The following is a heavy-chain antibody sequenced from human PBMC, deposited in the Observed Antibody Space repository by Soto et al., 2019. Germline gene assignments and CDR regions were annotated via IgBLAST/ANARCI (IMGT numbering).Heavy chain of an antibody. CDR1: GGSISSSSYY. V-gene: IGHV4-39*01. J-gene: IGHJ4*02. CDR3: ARSEDYDSSGYGYYFDY. CDR2: IYYSGST. D-gene: IGHD3-22*01. Sequence: SETLSLTCTVSGGSISSSSYYWGWIRQPPGKGLEWIGSIYYSGSTYYNPSLKSRVTISVDTSKNQFSLKLSSVTAADTAVYYCARSEDYDSSGYGYYFDYWGQGXLVTVYS.